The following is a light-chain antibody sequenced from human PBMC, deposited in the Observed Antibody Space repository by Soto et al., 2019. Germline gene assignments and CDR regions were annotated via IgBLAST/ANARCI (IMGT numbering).Light chain of an antibody. CDR1: QDITNS. CDR2: DAS. V-gene: IGKV1-33*01. CDR3: QQYENLPYT. Sequence: DIQMTQSPSSLSASVGDRVTITCQASQDITNSLNWYQQRPGKAPKLLMYDASYLETGVPSRFSGSGSGTDFTFTISSLQPEDFATYYCQQYENLPYTFGQGTKLEIK. J-gene: IGKJ2*01.